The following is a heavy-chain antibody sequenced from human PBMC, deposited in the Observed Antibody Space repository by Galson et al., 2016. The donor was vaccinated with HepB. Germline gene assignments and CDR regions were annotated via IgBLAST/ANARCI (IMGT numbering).Heavy chain of an antibody. V-gene: IGHV3-7*01. Sequence: SLRLSCAASGFTFSKYWMSWVRQAPGKRLEWVANIKQDGSEKDYVDSVKGRFTISRDNAKNSLYLQMNSLRAEDTAVYYCVREDVGGFDPRGQGTLVTVSS. J-gene: IGHJ5*02. D-gene: IGHD3-16*01. CDR2: IKQDGSEK. CDR1: GFTFSKYW. CDR3: VREDVGGFDP.